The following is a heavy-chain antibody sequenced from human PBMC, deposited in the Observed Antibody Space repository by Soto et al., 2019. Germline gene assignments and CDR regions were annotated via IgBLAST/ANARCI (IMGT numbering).Heavy chain of an antibody. V-gene: IGHV4-39*01. Sequence: SETLSLTCTVSGGSIKVGGYYWGWIRQPPGKGLEWVATTYYSGTTYYNPSLKSRLTISLDTSRNQFSLDLTSVTAADTAVYYCARLAYSHYSTWGQGTLVTVSS. CDR2: TYYSGTT. D-gene: IGHD5-12*01. CDR3: ARLAYSHYST. J-gene: IGHJ4*02. CDR1: GGSIKVGGYY.